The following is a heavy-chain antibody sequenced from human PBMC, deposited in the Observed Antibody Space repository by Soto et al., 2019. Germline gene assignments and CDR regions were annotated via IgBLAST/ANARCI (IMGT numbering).Heavy chain of an antibody. J-gene: IGHJ6*01. D-gene: IGHD6-19*01. CDR2: MNPNSGNT. CDR3: ASWLKEAGIGGNYYYGMDV. Sequence: ASVKLSCKASGYTFTSYDINWVRQATGQGLEWMGWMNPNSGNTGYAQKFQGRVTMTRNTSISTAYMELSSLRSEDTAVYYCASWLKEAGIGGNYYYGMDVWGQGTTVTVSS. CDR1: GYTFTSYD. V-gene: IGHV1-8*01.